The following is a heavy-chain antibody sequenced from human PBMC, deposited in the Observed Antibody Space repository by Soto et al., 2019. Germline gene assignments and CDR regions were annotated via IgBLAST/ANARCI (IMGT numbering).Heavy chain of an antibody. D-gene: IGHD3-16*01. CDR3: AKGLGWRVLGDAFDI. J-gene: IGHJ3*02. CDR1: GITFSSYG. V-gene: IGHV3-30*18. CDR2: ISYDGTNK. Sequence: QVQLVESGGGVVQPGRSLRLSCAASGITFSSYGMHWVRQAPGKGLEWVAVISYDGTNKYYGDSVKGRFSISRDNSTNTLYLQMNSLRAEDTAAYYCAKGLGWRVLGDAFDIGGQGTMVTVSS.